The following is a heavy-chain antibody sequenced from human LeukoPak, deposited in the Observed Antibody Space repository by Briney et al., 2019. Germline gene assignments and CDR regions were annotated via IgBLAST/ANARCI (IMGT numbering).Heavy chain of an antibody. CDR1: GFTFSSYG. J-gene: IGHJ3*02. V-gene: IGHV3-30*03. CDR3: ARNYGFWSGYDAFDI. Sequence: GGSLRLSCAASGFTFSSYGMHWVRQAPGKGLEWVAVISYDGSNKYYADSVKGRFTISRDNSKNTLYLQMNSLRAEDTAVYYCARNYGFWSGYDAFDIWGQGTMVTVSS. CDR2: ISYDGSNK. D-gene: IGHD3-3*01.